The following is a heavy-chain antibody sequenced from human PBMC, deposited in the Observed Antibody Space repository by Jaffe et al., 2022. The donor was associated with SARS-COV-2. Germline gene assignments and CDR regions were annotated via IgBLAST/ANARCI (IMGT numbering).Heavy chain of an antibody. CDR3: ARDRSEGSDWKLFDP. Sequence: QVQLVQSGAEVKRPGASVTVTCKASAYPFTSYGISWVRLAPGQGLEWIGWINTYSGSTNYAQNFQGRVSMATDTATNTAYMDLRSLRSDDTAVYYCARDRSEGSDWKLFDPWGQGTLVTVSS. CDR1: AYPFTSYG. CDR2: INTYSGST. J-gene: IGHJ5*02. V-gene: IGHV1-18*01. D-gene: IGHD1-1*01.